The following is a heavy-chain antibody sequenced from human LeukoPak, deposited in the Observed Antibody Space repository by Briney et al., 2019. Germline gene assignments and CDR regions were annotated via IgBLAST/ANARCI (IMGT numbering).Heavy chain of an antibody. CDR3: ARGAGSGSSYRVYNWFDP. J-gene: IGHJ5*02. CDR2: ISASGRR. V-gene: IGHV4-61*02. CDR1: GASISSDSYY. D-gene: IGHD3-10*01. Sequence: SETLSLTCTVSGASISSDSYYWSWIRQPAGKGLEWIGRISASGRRNYNPSLQSRVIISVDTSKNQFSLKLTSVTAADTAVYYCARGAGSGSSYRVYNWFDPWGQGTQVTVSS.